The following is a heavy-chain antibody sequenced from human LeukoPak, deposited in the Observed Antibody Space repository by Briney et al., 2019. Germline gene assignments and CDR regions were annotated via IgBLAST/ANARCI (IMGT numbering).Heavy chain of an antibody. V-gene: IGHV4-59*01. CDR1: GGSISSYY. CDR3: ARDRHPVSVLRYFDWSDAFDI. Sequence: PSETLSLTCTVSGGSISSYYWSWIRQPPGKGLEWIGYIYYSGSTNYNPSLKSRVTISVDTSKNQFSLKLSSVTAADTAVYYCARDRHPVSVLRYFDWSDAFDIWGQGTMVTVSS. CDR2: IYYSGST. J-gene: IGHJ3*02. D-gene: IGHD3-9*01.